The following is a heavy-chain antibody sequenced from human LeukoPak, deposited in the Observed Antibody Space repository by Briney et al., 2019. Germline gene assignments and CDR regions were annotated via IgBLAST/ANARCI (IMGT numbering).Heavy chain of an antibody. Sequence: GGSLRLSCAASGFTFSSYSMNWVRQAPGKGLEWVSSISSSSYIYYADSVKGRFTISGDNAKNSLYLQMNSLRAEDTAVYYCARDLSGNFDYWGQGTLVTVSS. V-gene: IGHV3-21*01. CDR3: ARDLSGNFDY. D-gene: IGHD2/OR15-2a*01. CDR1: GFTFSSYS. J-gene: IGHJ4*02. CDR2: ISSSSYI.